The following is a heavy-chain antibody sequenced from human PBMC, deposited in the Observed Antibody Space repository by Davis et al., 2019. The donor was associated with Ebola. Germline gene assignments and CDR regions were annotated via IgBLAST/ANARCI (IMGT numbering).Heavy chain of an antibody. CDR1: GYTFTSYG. V-gene: IGHV1-18*01. Sequence: ASVKVSCKASGYTFTSYGISWVRQAPGQGLEWMGWISAYNGNTNYAQKFQGRVTITADKSTSTAYMELSSLRSEDTAVYYCARDDYWSGENWFDPWGQGTLVTVSS. D-gene: IGHD3-10*01. CDR2: ISAYNGNT. CDR3: ARDDYWSGENWFDP. J-gene: IGHJ5*02.